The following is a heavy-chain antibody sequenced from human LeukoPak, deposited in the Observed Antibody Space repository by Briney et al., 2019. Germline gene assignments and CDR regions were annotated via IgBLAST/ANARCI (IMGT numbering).Heavy chain of an antibody. CDR2: ISSIVFIV. J-gene: IGHJ4*02. V-gene: IGHV3-48*03. CDR3: ARDDAGYSSGWYWVY. CDR1: GFTLSVYE. Sequence: VGRLRLSCAASGFTLSVYEMNWGRQTPRKGLEWGSYISSIVFIVYFADSFKGRFTISRDNSNNSLYLQMNSLRASDTAVYHCARDDAGYSSGWYWVYWGQGTLVTVSS. D-gene: IGHD6-19*01.